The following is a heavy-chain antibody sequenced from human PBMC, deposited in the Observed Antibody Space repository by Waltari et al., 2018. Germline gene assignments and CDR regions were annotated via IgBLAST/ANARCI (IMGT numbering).Heavy chain of an antibody. CDR2: IYSGGST. J-gene: IGHJ4*02. D-gene: IGHD6-19*01. Sequence: EVQLLESGGGLVQPGGSLRLSCSASGFTFSSYAMSWVRQAPGKGLEWVSVIYSGGSTYYADSVKGRFTISRDNSKNTLYLQMNSLRAEDTALYYCAKHLSSVWFLDYWGQGTLVTVSS. CDR1: GFTFSSYA. V-gene: IGHV3-23*03. CDR3: AKHLSSVWFLDY.